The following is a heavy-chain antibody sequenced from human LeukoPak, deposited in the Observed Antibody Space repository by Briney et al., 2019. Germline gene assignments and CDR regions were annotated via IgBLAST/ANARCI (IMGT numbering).Heavy chain of an antibody. V-gene: IGHV3-33*01. CDR3: ARSIAARRGFDY. D-gene: IGHD6-6*01. J-gene: IGHJ4*02. CDR2: IWYDGSNK. Sequence: PGRSLRLSCAAAGFTFSSYGMHWVRQAPGKGLEWVAVIWYDGSNKYYADSVKGRFTISRDNSKNTLYLQMNSLRAEDTAVYYSARSIAARRGFDYWGQGTLVTVSS. CDR1: GFTFSSYG.